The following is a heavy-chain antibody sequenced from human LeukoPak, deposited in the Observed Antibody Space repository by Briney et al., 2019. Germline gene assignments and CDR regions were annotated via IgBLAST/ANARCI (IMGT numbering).Heavy chain of an antibody. J-gene: IGHJ4*02. CDR3: ARGGSYYDSSGN. CDR2: IYTSGNT. V-gene: IGHV4-4*07. CDR1: GGSISYYY. D-gene: IGHD3-22*01. Sequence: PSETLSLTCTVSGGSISYYYWNWIRQPAGRGLEWIGRIYTSGNTYYNPSLKSRVTISVDTSKNQFSLKLSSVTAADTAVYYCARGGSYYDSSGNWGQGTLVTVSS.